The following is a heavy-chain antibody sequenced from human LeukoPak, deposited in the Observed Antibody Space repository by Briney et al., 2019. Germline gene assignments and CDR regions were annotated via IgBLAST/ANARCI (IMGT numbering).Heavy chain of an antibody. Sequence: QPGGSLRLSCAASGFTFSSYGMHWVRQAPGKGLEWVAVISYDGSNKYYADSVKGRFTISRDNSKNTLYLQMNSLRAEDTAVYYCAKDLAAVAVGYWGQGTLVTVSS. CDR3: AKDLAAVAVGY. J-gene: IGHJ4*02. V-gene: IGHV3-30*18. CDR2: ISYDGSNK. D-gene: IGHD6-19*01. CDR1: GFTFSSYG.